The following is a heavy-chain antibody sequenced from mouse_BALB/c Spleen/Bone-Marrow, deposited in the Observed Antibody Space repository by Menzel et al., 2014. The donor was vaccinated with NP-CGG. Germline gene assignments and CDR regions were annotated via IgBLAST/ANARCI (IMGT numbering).Heavy chain of an antibody. CDR3: ARHYYGSSDAMDY. D-gene: IGHD1-1*01. Sequence: QVQLQQSGAELVEPGASVKLSCKTSGYTFTNYWIQWVKQRPGQGLGWIGEIFPGTGTTYYNEKFKGKATLTIDTSSSTAYMQLSSLTSEDSAVYFCARHYYGSSDAMDYWGQGTSVTVSS. CDR2: IFPGTGTT. J-gene: IGHJ4*01. CDR1: GYTFTNYW. V-gene: IGHV1S132*01.